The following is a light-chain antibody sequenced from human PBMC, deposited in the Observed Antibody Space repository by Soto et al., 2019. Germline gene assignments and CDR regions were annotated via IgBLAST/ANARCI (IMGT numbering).Light chain of an antibody. J-gene: IGKJ2*01. CDR2: GAS. CDR3: QQYGSSPYT. V-gene: IGKV3-20*01. Sequence: PGERATLSCRASQVVGDDHLAWYQQKPGQAPRLLLYGASNRATGIADRFSGSGCGTDFTLTISRLDPEDFAVYSCQQYGSSPYTFGQGTKVEIK. CDR1: QVVGDDH.